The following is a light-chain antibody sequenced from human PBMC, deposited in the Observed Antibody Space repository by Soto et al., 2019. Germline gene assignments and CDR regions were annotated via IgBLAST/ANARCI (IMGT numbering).Light chain of an antibody. Sequence: QSALTQPASVSGSPGQSITISCTGTTSDVGSYNPVSWYQQHPGRAPKLMIYDGIKRPPGVSNRFSGSRSGNTASLTISGLQAEEEADYYCCSHAASTTVVFGGGTKLTVL. CDR2: DGI. CDR3: CSHAASTTVV. V-gene: IGLV2-23*01. J-gene: IGLJ2*01. CDR1: TSDVGSYNP.